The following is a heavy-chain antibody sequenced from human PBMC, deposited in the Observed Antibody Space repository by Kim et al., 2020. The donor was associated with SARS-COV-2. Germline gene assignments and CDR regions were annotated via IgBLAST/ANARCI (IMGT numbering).Heavy chain of an antibody. V-gene: IGHV3-30*03. CDR1: GFTFNTYG. D-gene: IGHD1-26*01. CDR3: AGPFSGSYFGYDY. J-gene: IGHJ4*02. CDR2: ISYDGSHK. Sequence: GGSLRLSCAASGFTFNTYGMHWVRQAPGKGLEWVAVISYDGSHKYYVDSVKGRFTISRDNSKNTLYPQMNSLRIKDTDAYDCAGPFSGSYFGYDYWGQGSLGTVS.